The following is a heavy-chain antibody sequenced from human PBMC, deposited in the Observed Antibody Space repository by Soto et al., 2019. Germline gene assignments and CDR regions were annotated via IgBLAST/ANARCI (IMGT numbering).Heavy chain of an antibody. Sequence: QVQLVQSGAEVKKPGASVKVSCKASGYTFTGYFMHWVRQAPGQGLEWMGWINPNSGATKYAQKFQGRVTLSRDTSIRTDYMELTGLRSDGTAVYYCARGGGTILAPLPWGQGTQVTVSS. V-gene: IGHV1-2*02. CDR3: ARGGGTILAPLP. CDR1: GYTFTGYF. J-gene: IGHJ5*02. CDR2: INPNSGAT. D-gene: IGHD3-3*01.